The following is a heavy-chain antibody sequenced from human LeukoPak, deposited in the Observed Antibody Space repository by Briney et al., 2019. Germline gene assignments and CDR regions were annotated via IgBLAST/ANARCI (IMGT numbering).Heavy chain of an antibody. D-gene: IGHD3-10*01. Sequence: GESLKISCQASGYSFTSYWIGWMRQIPGKGLEWMGVIFPGDSDTTYSPSFRGQVIISVDKSISTAYLQWRTLKTSDTAIYYCARSNSGYDYRSAFDLWGQGSLVTVSS. CDR2: IFPGDSDT. V-gene: IGHV5-51*01. J-gene: IGHJ4*02. CDR3: ARSNSGYDYRSAFDL. CDR1: GYSFTSYW.